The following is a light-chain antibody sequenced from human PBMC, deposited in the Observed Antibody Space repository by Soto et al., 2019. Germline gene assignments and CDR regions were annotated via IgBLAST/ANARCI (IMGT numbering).Light chain of an antibody. Sequence: QSVLTQPASVSGSPGQSITISCTGTSSDVGGYNYVSWYQQHPGKAPKIIIYEVTNRPSGVSNRFSGYKSGNTASLTISGIQAEDDADYYCSSFTSRFTFNYIFGTGTKVTVL. V-gene: IGLV2-14*01. CDR3: SSFTSRFTFNYI. J-gene: IGLJ1*01. CDR1: SSDVGGYNY. CDR2: EVT.